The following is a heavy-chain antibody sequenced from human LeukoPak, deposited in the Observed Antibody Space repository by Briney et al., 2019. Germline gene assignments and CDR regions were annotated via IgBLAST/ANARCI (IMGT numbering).Heavy chain of an antibody. J-gene: IGHJ4*02. V-gene: IGHV3-23*01. CDR3: AKRGVVVRVILVGFHKEAYYFDS. Sequence: GGSLRLSCAVSGIALSNYGMTWVRQAPGKGLEWVAGISDSGGRTNYADSVKGRFTISRDNPKNTLYLQMNSLRAEDTAVYFCAKRGVVVRVILVGFHKEAYYFDSWGQGALVTVS. CDR2: ISDSGGRT. D-gene: IGHD3-10*01. CDR1: GIALSNYG.